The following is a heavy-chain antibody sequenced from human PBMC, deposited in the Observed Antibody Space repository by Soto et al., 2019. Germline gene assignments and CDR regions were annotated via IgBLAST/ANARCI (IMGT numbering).Heavy chain of an antibody. CDR3: ARWNYYDSSGYFTFDY. Sequence: SETLSLTCTVSGGSISSYYWSWIRQPPGKGLEWIGYIYYSGSTDYNPSLKSRVTISVDTSKNQFSLKLSSVTAADTAVYYCARWNYYDSSGYFTFDYWGQGTLVTVSS. CDR1: GGSISSYY. V-gene: IGHV4-59*01. CDR2: IYYSGST. J-gene: IGHJ4*02. D-gene: IGHD3-22*01.